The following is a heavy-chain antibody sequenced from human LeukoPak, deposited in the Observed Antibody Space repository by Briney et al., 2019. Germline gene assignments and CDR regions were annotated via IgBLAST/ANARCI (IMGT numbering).Heavy chain of an antibody. V-gene: IGHV1-69*06. D-gene: IGHD3-9*01. CDR2: IIPIFGTA. CDR1: GGTFSSYA. CDR3: AREGTYYDILGPFDP. Sequence: ASVKVSCKASGGTFSSYAISWVRHAPGQGLEWMGGIIPIFGTANYAQKFQGRVTITADKSTSTAYMELSSLRSEDTAVYYCAREGTYYDILGPFDPWGQGTLVTVSS. J-gene: IGHJ5*02.